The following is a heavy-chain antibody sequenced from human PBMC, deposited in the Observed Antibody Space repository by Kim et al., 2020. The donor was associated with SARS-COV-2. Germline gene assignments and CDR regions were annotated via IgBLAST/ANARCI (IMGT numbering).Heavy chain of an antibody. J-gene: IGHJ4*02. Sequence: TPSLKSRVTISVDTSKNQFSLKLSSVTAADTAVYYCARAEIGYSYGYLDYWGQGTLVTVSS. D-gene: IGHD5-18*01. V-gene: IGHV4-30-2*05. CDR3: ARAEIGYSYGYLDY.